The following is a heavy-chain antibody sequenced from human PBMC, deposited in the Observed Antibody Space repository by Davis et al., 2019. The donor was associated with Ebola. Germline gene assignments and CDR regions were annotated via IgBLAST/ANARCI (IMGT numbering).Heavy chain of an antibody. CDR1: GYTFTSYG. V-gene: IGHV1-18*01. Sequence: ASVTVSCKASGYTFTSYGISWVRQAPGQGLEWMGWISAYNGNTNYAQKLQGRVTLTTDTSTSTAYMELRSLRSDDTAVYYWAREGGHCSGGSCGIYYYDYYGMDVWGQGTTVTVSS. CDR2: ISAYNGNT. J-gene: IGHJ6*02. CDR3: AREGGHCSGGSCGIYYYDYYGMDV. D-gene: IGHD2-15*01.